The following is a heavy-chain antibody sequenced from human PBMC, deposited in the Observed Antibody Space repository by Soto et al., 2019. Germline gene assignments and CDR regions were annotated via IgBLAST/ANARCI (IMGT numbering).Heavy chain of an antibody. CDR1: GYTFTGYY. J-gene: IGHJ4*02. Sequence: ASVKVSCKASGYTFTGYYMHWVRQAPGQGLEWMGWINPNSGGTNYAQKFQGRVTMTRDTSISTAYMELSRLRSDDTALYYCARSWAGGVGSAMAQNFDYWGQGTLVTVSS. D-gene: IGHD5-18*01. CDR3: ARSWAGGVGSAMAQNFDY. CDR2: INPNSGGT. V-gene: IGHV1-2*02.